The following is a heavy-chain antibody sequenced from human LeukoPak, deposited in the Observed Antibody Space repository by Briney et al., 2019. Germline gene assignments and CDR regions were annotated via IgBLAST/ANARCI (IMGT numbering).Heavy chain of an antibody. J-gene: IGHJ4*02. CDR3: ARGDSGNHIN. D-gene: IGHD1-14*01. CDR2: MYHHGSA. CDR1: GDSVGGGYF. V-gene: IGHV4-31*11. Sequence: PSETLSLTCAVSGDSVGGGYFWSWVRQHPGKGLEWIAYMYHHGSAYYNPSLKSRITMSVDTSENQFSLNLSSVTAADTAVYYCARGDSGNHINWGQGILVTVSS.